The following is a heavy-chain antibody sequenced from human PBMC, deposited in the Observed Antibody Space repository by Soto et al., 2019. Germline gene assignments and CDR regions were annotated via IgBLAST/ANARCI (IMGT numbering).Heavy chain of an antibody. J-gene: IGHJ5*01. V-gene: IGHV4-30-4*01. CDR3: ARGRYCLTGRCFPNWFDS. D-gene: IGHD2-15*01. CDR1: GDSISTIDYF. Sequence: PSETLSLTCSVSGDSISTIDYFWAWIRQPPGQALEYIGYIYKTATTYYNPSFGSRVAISPDTSKSQFSLNVTSVTAPDTAVYFCARGRYCLTGRCFPNWFDSWGPGTLVTVSS. CDR2: IYKTATT.